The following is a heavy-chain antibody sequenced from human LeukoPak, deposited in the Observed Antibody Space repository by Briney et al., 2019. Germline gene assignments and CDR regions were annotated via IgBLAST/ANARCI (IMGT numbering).Heavy chain of an antibody. J-gene: IGHJ4*02. CDR3: ARELRYFDWLLLGGHFDY. CDR2: INPNSGGT. CDR1: GYTFTSYY. D-gene: IGHD3-9*01. Sequence: ASVKVSCKASGYTFTSYYMHWVRHAPGQGLEWMGWINPNSGGTNYAQKFQGRVTMTRDTSISTAYMELSRLRSDDTAVYYCARELRYFDWLLLGGHFDYWAQGTMVTVSS. V-gene: IGHV1-2*02.